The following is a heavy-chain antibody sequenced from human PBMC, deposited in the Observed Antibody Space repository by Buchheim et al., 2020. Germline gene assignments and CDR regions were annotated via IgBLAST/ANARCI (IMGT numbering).Heavy chain of an antibody. J-gene: IGHJ6*03. CDR1: DSSVSSNNW. CDR3: AGPYSRYYYYYYMDV. CDR2: VHHGGVS. D-gene: IGHD6-13*01. V-gene: IGHV4-4*02. Sequence: QLQLQESGPGLVEPSGTLSLTCAVSDSSVSSNNWWSWVRQPPGKGLEWVGEVHHGGVSNYNPSLKNRLTISVDTSKNQFSLTLTSVTAADTAVYYCAGPYSRYYYYYYMDVWGKGTT.